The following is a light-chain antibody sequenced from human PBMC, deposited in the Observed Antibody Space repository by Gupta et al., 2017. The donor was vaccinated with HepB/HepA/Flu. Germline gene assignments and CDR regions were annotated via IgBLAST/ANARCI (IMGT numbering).Light chain of an antibody. CDR3: GTWNSSLSAGV. CDR2: ENN. Sequence: QSVLTHTLSVSAAHGQKVTISCPGSSPNIGNNYVSWYQQLPGTAPKLLIYENNERPSGIPDRFSGSKSGTSATLGITGLQPGDEADYYCGTWNSSLSAGVFGGGTKLTVL. J-gene: IGLJ2*01. V-gene: IGLV1-51*02. CDR1: SPNIGNNY.